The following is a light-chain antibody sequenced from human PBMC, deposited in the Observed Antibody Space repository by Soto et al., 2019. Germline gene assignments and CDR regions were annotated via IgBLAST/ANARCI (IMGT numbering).Light chain of an antibody. CDR2: DVN. V-gene: IGLV2-11*01. Sequence: QSALTQPRSVSGSPGQSVTISCTGSSSDVGGYNYVSWYQQHPGKAPKFMIYDVNKRPSGVPDRFSGSKSGNTASLTISGLQTEDEADYYCCSYAGSYTLFGTGTKVTVL. CDR1: SSDVGGYNY. J-gene: IGLJ1*01. CDR3: CSYAGSYTL.